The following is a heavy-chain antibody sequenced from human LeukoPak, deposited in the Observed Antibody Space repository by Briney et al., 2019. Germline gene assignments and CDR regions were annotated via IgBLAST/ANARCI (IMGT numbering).Heavy chain of an antibody. D-gene: IGHD2-15*01. V-gene: IGHV3-66*01. CDR1: RVTARAPI. CDR3: ARDCGYCSGSSSYSGFYY. J-gene: IGHJ4*02. CDR2: IYSGGST. Sequence: GGSLRHSSVAPRVTARAPIISSIRQAPGKGLEWVSVIYSGGSTYYADSVKGRFTISRDNSKNTLYLQMNSLRAEDTAVYYCARDCGYCSGSSSYSGFYYCGQGTLVTVSS.